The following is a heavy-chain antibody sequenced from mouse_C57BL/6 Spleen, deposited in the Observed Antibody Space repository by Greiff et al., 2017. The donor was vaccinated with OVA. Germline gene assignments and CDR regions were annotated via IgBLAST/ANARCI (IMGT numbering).Heavy chain of an antibody. CDR2: IYPGDGDT. Sequence: VQLQQSGPELVKPGASVKISCKASGYAFSSSWMNWVKQRPGKGLEWIGRIYPGDGDTNYNGKFKGKATLTADKSSSTAYMQLSSLTSEDSAVYFGARHYYGSSYRYFDVWGTGTTVTVSS. CDR1: GYAFSSSW. CDR3: ARHYYGSSYRYFDV. V-gene: IGHV1-82*01. J-gene: IGHJ1*03. D-gene: IGHD1-1*01.